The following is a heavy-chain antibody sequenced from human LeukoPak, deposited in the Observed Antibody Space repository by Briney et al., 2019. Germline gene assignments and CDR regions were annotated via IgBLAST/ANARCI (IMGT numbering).Heavy chain of an antibody. CDR1: GFTVSSNY. V-gene: IGHV3-66*01. CDR3: AREGGSCYSCFDY. CDR2: IYSGGST. D-gene: IGHD2-15*01. J-gene: IGHJ4*02. Sequence: GGSLRLSCAASGFTVSSNYMSWVRQAPGKGLGWVSVIYSGGSTYYADSVKGRFTISRDNSKNTLYLQMNSLRAEDTAVYYCAREGGSCYSCFDYWGQGTLVTVSS.